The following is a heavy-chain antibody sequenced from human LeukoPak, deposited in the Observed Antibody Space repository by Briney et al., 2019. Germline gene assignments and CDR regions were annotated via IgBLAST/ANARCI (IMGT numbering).Heavy chain of an antibody. V-gene: IGHV1-2*02. Sequence: ASVKVSCKASGGTFSSYAISWVRQAPGQGLEWMGWINPNSGGTNYAQKFQGRVTMTRDTSISTAYMELSRLRSDDTAVYYCARGFNLYYFDYWGQGTLVTVSS. CDR1: GGTFSSYA. J-gene: IGHJ4*02. CDR3: ARGFNLYYFDY. CDR2: INPNSGGT.